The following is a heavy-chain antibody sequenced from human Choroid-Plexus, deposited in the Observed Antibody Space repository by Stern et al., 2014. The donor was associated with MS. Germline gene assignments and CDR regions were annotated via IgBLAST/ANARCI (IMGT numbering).Heavy chain of an antibody. CDR3: AKDRQWSTYFFDY. D-gene: IGHD2-15*01. J-gene: IGHJ4*02. CDR2: IAYDGSDK. Sequence: QVHLVESGGGVAQPGRPLILSCAASGFPFSNFGMQWVRQAPGKGLAWVALIAYDGSDKYYADSVKGRFTIFRDNSKNTLYMHMNSLRAEDTAVYYCAKDRQWSTYFFDYWGQGSLVTVSS. V-gene: IGHV3-30*18. CDR1: GFPFSNFG.